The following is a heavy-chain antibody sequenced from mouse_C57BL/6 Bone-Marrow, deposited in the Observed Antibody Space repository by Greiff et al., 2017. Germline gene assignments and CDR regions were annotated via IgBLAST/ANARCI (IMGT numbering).Heavy chain of an antibody. CDR2: IHPNSGST. J-gene: IGHJ2*01. D-gene: IGHD2-3*01. V-gene: IGHV1-64*01. CDR1: GYIFTSYW. CDR3: ARYDGYYVDY. Sequence: QVQLQQPGAELVKPGASVKLSCKASGYIFTSYWMHWVKQRPGQGLEWIGMIHPNSGSTNYNEKFKSKATLTVDKSSSTAYMQLSSLTSEDSAVYYCARYDGYYVDYWGQGTTLTVSS.